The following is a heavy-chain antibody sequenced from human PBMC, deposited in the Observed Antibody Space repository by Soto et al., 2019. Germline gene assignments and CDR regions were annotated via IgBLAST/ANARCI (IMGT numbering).Heavy chain of an antibody. D-gene: IGHD3-9*01. CDR2: IKSKTDGGTT. CDR3: TTNDILTGYLLTDY. Sequence: GGSLRLSCAASGFTFSNAWMNWVRQAPGKGLEWVGRIKSKTDGGTTDYAAPVKGRFTISRDDSKNTLYLQMNSLKTEDTAVYYCTTNDILTGYLLTDYWGQGTLVTVSS. CDR1: GFTFSNAW. V-gene: IGHV3-15*07. J-gene: IGHJ4*02.